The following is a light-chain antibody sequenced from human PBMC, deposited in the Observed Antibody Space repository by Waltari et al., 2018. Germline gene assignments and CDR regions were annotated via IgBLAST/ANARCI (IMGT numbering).Light chain of an antibody. V-gene: IGKV2-28*01. Sequence: DIVMTQSPLYLPVTPGEPASISCRSSESLLHSNGYNYLDWYLQKPGQSPQLLMYLSSNRASGVPDRFSGSGSGTDFTLKISRVEAEDVGVYYCMQALQSRSFGQGTKLEIK. CDR2: LSS. CDR3: MQALQSRS. CDR1: ESLLHSNGYNY. J-gene: IGKJ2*03.